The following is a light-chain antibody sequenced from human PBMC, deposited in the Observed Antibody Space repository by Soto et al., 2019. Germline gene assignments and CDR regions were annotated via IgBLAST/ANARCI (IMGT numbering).Light chain of an antibody. CDR1: QTIGTY. V-gene: IGKV3-11*01. J-gene: IGKJ4*01. Sequence: IEVTQSPSSLAASLGDRVTITCRASQTIGTYVNWYRQKSGAAPELLIYDASNRATGIPARFSGSGSGTDFTLTISSLEPEDFGVYYCQQRSNWPPVTFGGGTKVDIK. CDR3: QQRSNWPPVT. CDR2: DAS.